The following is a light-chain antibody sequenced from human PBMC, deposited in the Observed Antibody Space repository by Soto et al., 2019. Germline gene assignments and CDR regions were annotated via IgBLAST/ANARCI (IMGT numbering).Light chain of an antibody. CDR1: QSVSNW. Sequence: DIQMTQSPSALSASVGDRVTITCRASQSVSNWLAWYRQKPGEAPKLLIYEGSTLERGVPSRFSGSGSGTAFTLTISGLQPRDFSTCYCQQYDADSRSFGQGTKVEVK. CDR2: EGS. CDR3: QQYDADSRS. J-gene: IGKJ1*01. V-gene: IGKV1-5*03.